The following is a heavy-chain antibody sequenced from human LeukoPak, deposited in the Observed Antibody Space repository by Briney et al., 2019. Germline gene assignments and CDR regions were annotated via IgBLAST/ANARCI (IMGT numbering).Heavy chain of an antibody. Sequence: GGSLRPSCAASGFTFSDFAMHWLRQAPGKGLEYVSTISSNGISPYYANSVKGRFTISRDNSKNTLYLQMGSLRDEDTAVYYCVKSRARREGSSGSIDYWGQGTLVTVSS. J-gene: IGHJ4*02. CDR2: ISSNGISP. CDR1: GFTFSDFA. D-gene: IGHD3-22*01. CDR3: VKSRARREGSSGSIDY. V-gene: IGHV3-64*01.